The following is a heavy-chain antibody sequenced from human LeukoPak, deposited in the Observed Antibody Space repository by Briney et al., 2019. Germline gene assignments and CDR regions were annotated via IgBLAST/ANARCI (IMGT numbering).Heavy chain of an antibody. CDR2: IWYDGSNK. Sequence: GGSLRLSCAASGFTFSSHGMHWVRQAPGKGLEWVAVIWYDGSNKYYADSVKGRFTISRDNSKNTLYLQMNSLRAEDTAVYYCARDEGEDYYGSGSTYFQHWGQGTLVTVSS. V-gene: IGHV3-33*01. D-gene: IGHD3-10*01. CDR3: ARDEGEDYYGSGSTYFQH. CDR1: GFTFSSHG. J-gene: IGHJ1*01.